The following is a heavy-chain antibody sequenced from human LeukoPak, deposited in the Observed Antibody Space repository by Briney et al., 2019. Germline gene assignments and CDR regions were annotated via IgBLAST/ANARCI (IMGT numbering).Heavy chain of an antibody. D-gene: IGHD1-26*01. J-gene: IGHJ4*02. Sequence: PGGSLRLSCAASGFTFSSYWMSWVRQAPGKGLEWVANIKQDGSEKYYVDSVKGRFTISRDNAENSLYLQMNSLRAEDTAVYYCARGKIVGATNFDYWGQGTLVTVSS. CDR1: GFTFSSYW. CDR3: ARGKIVGATNFDY. V-gene: IGHV3-7*01. CDR2: IKQDGSEK.